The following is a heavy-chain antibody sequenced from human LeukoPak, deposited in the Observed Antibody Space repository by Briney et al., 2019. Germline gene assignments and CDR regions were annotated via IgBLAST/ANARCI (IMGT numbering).Heavy chain of an antibody. CDR1: GGSISSSSYY. J-gene: IGHJ4*02. CDR2: IYYSGST. Sequence: PSETLSLTCTVSGGSISSSSYYWGWIRQPPGKGLEWIGSIYYSGSTYYNPSLKSRVTISVDTSKNQFSLKLSSVTAADTAVYYCARGGSYAQWELGDYWGQGTLVTVSS. D-gene: IGHD1-26*01. V-gene: IGHV4-39*07. CDR3: ARGGSYAQWELGDY.